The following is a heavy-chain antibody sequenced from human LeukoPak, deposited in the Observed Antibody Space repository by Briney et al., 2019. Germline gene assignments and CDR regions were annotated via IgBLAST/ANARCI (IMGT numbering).Heavy chain of an antibody. V-gene: IGHV3-23*01. Sequence: HPGGSLRLSCAASGFTFSSYGMSWVRQAPGKGLEWVSSISGSGGSTYYADSVKGRFTISRDNSKNSLYLQMNSLRAEDTAVYYCVRDLRYIDNWGQGSLVTVSS. J-gene: IGHJ4*02. CDR2: ISGSGGST. D-gene: IGHD3-9*01. CDR1: GFTFSSYG. CDR3: VRDLRYIDN.